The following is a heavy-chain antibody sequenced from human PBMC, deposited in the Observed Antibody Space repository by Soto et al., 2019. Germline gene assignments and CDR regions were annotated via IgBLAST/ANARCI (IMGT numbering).Heavy chain of an antibody. CDR3: XRXXGEGRVDY. J-gene: IGHJ4*02. CDR1: GGSISSSNW. Sequence: QVQLQESGPGLVXPSGTLSLTCAVSGGSISSSNWWSWVRQPPGKGLEWIGEIYHSGNTNYNPSLKSRVTMAVDKSRNQFSLKLSSVTAADTXXYYCXRXXGEGRVDYWGQGTLVTVSS. CDR2: IYHSGNT. V-gene: IGHV4-4*02.